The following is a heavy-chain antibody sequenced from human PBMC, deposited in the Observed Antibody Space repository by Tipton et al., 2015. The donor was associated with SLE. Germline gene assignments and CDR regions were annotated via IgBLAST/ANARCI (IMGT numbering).Heavy chain of an antibody. J-gene: IGHJ1*01. CDR2: TYYRSKWYS. V-gene: IGHV6-1*01. Sequence: GLVKPSQTLSLTCAISGDSVSTNSAAWTWIRQSPSRGLEWMGRTYYRSKWYSDYAVSVKSRIIINPDTSKNQFSLQLTSVTPEDTAVYYCARGFLYDGFQVWGQGTLVPVSS. D-gene: IGHD2-2*02. CDR3: ARGFLYDGFQV. CDR1: GDSVSTNSAA.